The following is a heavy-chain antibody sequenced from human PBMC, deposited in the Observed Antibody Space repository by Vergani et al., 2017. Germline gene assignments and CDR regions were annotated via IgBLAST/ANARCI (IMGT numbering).Heavy chain of an antibody. CDR3: ARDLRLLYNRFDP. CDR2: TWYDGNNK. V-gene: IGHV3-33*01. J-gene: IGHJ5*02. D-gene: IGHD1-14*01. Sequence: QVQLVESAGGVVQPGGSLRLSCAASGFTFSNFGMHWIRQAPGKGLEWLAVTWYDGNNKQYADSVKGRFTISRDNSKSTMYLQMNSLRDEDTGVYYCARDLRLLYNRFDPWGQGTLVTVSS. CDR1: GFTFSNFG.